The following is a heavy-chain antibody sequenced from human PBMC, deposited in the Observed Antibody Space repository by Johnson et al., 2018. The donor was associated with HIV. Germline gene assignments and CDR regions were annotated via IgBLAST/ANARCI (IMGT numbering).Heavy chain of an antibody. J-gene: IGHJ3*02. V-gene: IGHV3-66*01. CDR1: GFTVSSKY. D-gene: IGHD3-22*01. CDR2: IYSGGST. CDR3: AISLLVVVGHDAFDI. Sequence: EVQLVESGGGLVKPGGSLRLSCAASGFTVSSKYMSWVRQAPGKGLEWVSVIYSGGSTYYADSVKGRFTISRDNSKNTLYLQMNSLRAEDTAVYYCAISLLVVVGHDAFDIWGQGTMVTVSS.